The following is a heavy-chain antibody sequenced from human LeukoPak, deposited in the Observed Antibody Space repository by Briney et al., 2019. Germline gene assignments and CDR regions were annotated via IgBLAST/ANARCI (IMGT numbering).Heavy chain of an antibody. J-gene: IGHJ6*03. V-gene: IGHV1-18*04. CDR2: ISAYNGNT. CDR3: AREGPYYYGSGYNYYYYYMDV. Sequence: ASVKVSCKASGYTFTGYYIHWVRQAPGQGLEWMGWISAYNGNTNYAQKLQGRVTMTTDTSTSTAYMELRSLRSDDTAVYYCAREGPYYYGSGYNYYYYYMDVWGKGTTVTVSS. CDR1: GYTFTGYY. D-gene: IGHD3-10*01.